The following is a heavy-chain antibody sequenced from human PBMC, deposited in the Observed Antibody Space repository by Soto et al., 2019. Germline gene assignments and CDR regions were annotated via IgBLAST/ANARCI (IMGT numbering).Heavy chain of an antibody. CDR1: GGTLSIDA. CDR2: IIPIFGTA. Sequence: SSLTVSCTASGGTLSIDAISCLRQTPGQGLEWMGGIIPIFGTANYAQKFQGRVTITADESTSTAYMELSSLRSEDTAVYYCARQLTYYYDSSAFDIWGQGTMVTVSS. J-gene: IGHJ3*02. V-gene: IGHV1-69*13. D-gene: IGHD3-22*01. CDR3: ARQLTYYYDSSAFDI.